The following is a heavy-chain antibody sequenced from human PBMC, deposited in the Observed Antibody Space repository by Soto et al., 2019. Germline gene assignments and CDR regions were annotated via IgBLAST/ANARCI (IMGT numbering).Heavy chain of an antibody. CDR2: IDWDDDK. CDR1: GFSLSTSGMC. Sequence: SGPTLVNPTQTLTLTCTFSGFSLSTSGMCVSWIRQPPGKSLEWLALIDWDDDKYYSTSLKTRLTISKDTSKNQVVLTMTNMDPVDTATYYCARSLYSSSTTYYYYYGMDVWGQGTTVTVSS. D-gene: IGHD6-6*01. V-gene: IGHV2-70*01. CDR3: ARSLYSSSTTYYYYYGMDV. J-gene: IGHJ6*02.